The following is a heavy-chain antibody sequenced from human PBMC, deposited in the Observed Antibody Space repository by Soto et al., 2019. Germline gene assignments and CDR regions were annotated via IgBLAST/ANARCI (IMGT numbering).Heavy chain of an antibody. CDR2: ISYDGSNK. V-gene: IGHV3-30*18. CDR3: AKWGIVGATTLGFNY. D-gene: IGHD1-26*01. J-gene: IGHJ4*02. CDR1: GFTFSSYG. Sequence: QVQLVESGGGVVQPGRSLRLSCAASGFTFSSYGMHWVRQAPGKGLEWVAVISYDGSNKYYADSVKGRFTISRDNSKNTLYLQMNSLRAEDTAVYYCAKWGIVGATTLGFNYWGQGTLVTVSS.